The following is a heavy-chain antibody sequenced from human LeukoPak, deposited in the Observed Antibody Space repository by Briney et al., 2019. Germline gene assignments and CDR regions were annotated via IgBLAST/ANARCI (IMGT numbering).Heavy chain of an antibody. V-gene: IGHV4-59*08. J-gene: IGHJ4*02. D-gene: IGHD6-6*01. CDR1: DGSVSPYY. CDR3: ARLWDSSSSLDY. CDR2: IYYSGST. Sequence: SETLSLTCTVSDGSVSPYYWSWVRQPPGKGLEWIGNIYYSGSTDSNPSLKSRVTFSVDTSKNQFSLKLSSVTAADTAVYYCARLWDSSSSLDYWGQGTLVTVSS.